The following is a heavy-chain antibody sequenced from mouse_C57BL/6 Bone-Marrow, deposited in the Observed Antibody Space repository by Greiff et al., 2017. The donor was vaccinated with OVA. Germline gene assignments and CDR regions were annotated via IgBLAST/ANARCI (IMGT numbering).Heavy chain of an antibody. CDR3: ASPIYYGTLYYFDY. Sequence: QVQLKQPGAELVKPGASVKLSCKASGYTFTSYWMHWVKQRPGRGLEWIGRIDPNSGGTKYNEKFKSKATLTVDKPSSTAYMQLSSLTSEDSAVYYCASPIYYGTLYYFDYWGQGTTLTVSS. D-gene: IGHD2-1*01. CDR1: GYTFTSYW. J-gene: IGHJ2*01. CDR2: IDPNSGGT. V-gene: IGHV1-72*01.